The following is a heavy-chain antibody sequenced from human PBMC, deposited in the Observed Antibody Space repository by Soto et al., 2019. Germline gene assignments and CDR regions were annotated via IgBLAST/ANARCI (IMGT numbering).Heavy chain of an antibody. V-gene: IGHV4-59*01. D-gene: IGHD3-10*01. J-gene: IGHJ5*02. CDR1: GGSISSYY. Sequence: PSETLSLTCTVSGGSISSYYWSWIRQPPGKGLEWIGYIYYSGSTNYNPSLKSRVTISVDTSKNQFSLKLSSVTAADTAVYYCARIASYEGGFDPWGQGTLVTVSS. CDR2: IYYSGST. CDR3: ARIASYEGGFDP.